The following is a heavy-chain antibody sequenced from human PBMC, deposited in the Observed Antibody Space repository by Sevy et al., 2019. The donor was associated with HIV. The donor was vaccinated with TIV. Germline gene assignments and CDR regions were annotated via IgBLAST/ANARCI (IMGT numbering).Heavy chain of an antibody. CDR1: GFTISNAW. Sequence: GESLKIYCAASGFTISNAWMSWVRQAPGKGLERVGRIKSKADGGTTDNTTTVTGRITILREDPENTLYLQVICLKTADTAVYYCTTDMEWLLSGDYYYCHGKDVWCQGTTVTVSS. D-gene: IGHD3-3*01. CDR2: IKSKADGGTT. V-gene: IGHV3-15*01. J-gene: IGHJ6*02. CDR3: TTDMEWLLSGDYYYCHGKDV.